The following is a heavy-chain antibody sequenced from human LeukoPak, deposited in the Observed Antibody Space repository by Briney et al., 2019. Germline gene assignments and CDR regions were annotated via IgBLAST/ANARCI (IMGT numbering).Heavy chain of an antibody. V-gene: IGHV3-48*04. CDR1: GFIFSGYW. CDR3: ARAFGRTVAYYFDY. J-gene: IGHJ4*02. D-gene: IGHD4-23*01. Sequence: GGSLRLSCAASGFIFSGYWMNWVRQAPGKGLEWVSYISSSGSTIYYADSVKGRFTISRDNAKNSLYLQMNSLRAEDTAVYYCARAFGRTVAYYFDYWGQGTLVTVSS. CDR2: ISSSGSTI.